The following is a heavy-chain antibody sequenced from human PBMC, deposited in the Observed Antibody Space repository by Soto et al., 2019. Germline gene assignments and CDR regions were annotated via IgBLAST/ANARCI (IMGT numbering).Heavy chain of an antibody. D-gene: IGHD4-17*01. CDR3: ARRDDTVTTPYFDY. J-gene: IGHJ4*02. V-gene: IGHV4-39*01. CDR1: GGSISSSSYY. Sequence: SETLSLTCTVSGGSISSSSYYWGWIRQPPGKGLEWIGSIYYSGSTYYNPSLKSRVTISVDTSKNQFSLKLSSVTAADTAVYYCARRDDTVTTPYFDYWGQGTLVTVSS. CDR2: IYYSGST.